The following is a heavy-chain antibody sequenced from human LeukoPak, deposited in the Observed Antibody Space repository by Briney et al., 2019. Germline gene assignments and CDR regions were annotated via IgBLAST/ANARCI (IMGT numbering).Heavy chain of an antibody. V-gene: IGHV3-30*02. Sequence: PGGSLRLSCAASGFTFSSYGMHWVRQAPGKGLEWVAFIRYDGSNKYYADPVKGRFTVSRDNSKNTLYLQMNSLRAEDTAVYYCAKGYGQRLVNNWFDPWGQGTLVTVSS. D-gene: IGHD3-16*01. J-gene: IGHJ5*02. CDR1: GFTFSSYG. CDR2: IRYDGSNK. CDR3: AKGYGQRLVNNWFDP.